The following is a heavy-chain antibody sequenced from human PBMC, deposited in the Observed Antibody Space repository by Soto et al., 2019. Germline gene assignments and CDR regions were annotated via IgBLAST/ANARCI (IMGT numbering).Heavy chain of an antibody. CDR3: ASQGSSGWYYFDY. CDR2: IYYSGST. D-gene: IGHD6-19*01. V-gene: IGHV4-59*01. CDR1: GGSISSYY. Sequence: SETLSLTCTVSGGSISSYYWSWIRQPPGKGLEWIGYIYYSGSTNYNPSLKSRVTISVDTSKNQFSLKLSSVTAADTAVYYCASQGSSGWYYFDYWGQGTLVTVSS. J-gene: IGHJ4*02.